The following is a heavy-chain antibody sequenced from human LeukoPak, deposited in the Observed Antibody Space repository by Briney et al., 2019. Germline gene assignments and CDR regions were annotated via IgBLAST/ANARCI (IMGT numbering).Heavy chain of an antibody. V-gene: IGHV3-23*01. CDR2: ISGYGGNT. Sequence: GGSLRFSCAASRLTFRSYAMSWVRQAPGKGLELVTVISGYGGNTYYAESVKGPFTISRDNSKNTLYLQMNSLRAEDTAVYYCAKVGIMGATYYFDYWGQGTLVTVSS. J-gene: IGHJ4*02. CDR1: RLTFRSYA. D-gene: IGHD1-26*01. CDR3: AKVGIMGATYYFDY.